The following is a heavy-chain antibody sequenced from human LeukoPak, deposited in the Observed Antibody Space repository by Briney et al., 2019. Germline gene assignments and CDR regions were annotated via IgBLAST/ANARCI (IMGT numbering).Heavy chain of an antibody. CDR1: GYTFTSYY. CDR2: INPSGGST. D-gene: IGHD3-22*01. J-gene: IGHJ4*02. Sequence: ASVKVSCKASGYTFTSYYMHWVRQAPGQGLEWMGIINPSGGSTSYAQKFQGRVTMTRDTSTSTVYMELSSLRSEDTAVYYRAREGGEDYDSSGYYLVYWGQGTLVTVSS. CDR3: AREGGEDYDSSGYYLVY. V-gene: IGHV1-46*03.